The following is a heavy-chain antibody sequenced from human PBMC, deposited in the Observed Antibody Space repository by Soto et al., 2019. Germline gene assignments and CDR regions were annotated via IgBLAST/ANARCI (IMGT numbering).Heavy chain of an antibody. Sequence: ASVKVSCKASGYTFTVYGMSWVRQAPGKGLEWMGWISAYNGNTNYAQKLQGRVTMTTDTSTSTAYMELSSLRSDDTAVYYCARLLRDLRFLEWLTYGDAFDIWGQGTMVTVSS. J-gene: IGHJ3*02. CDR3: ARLLRDLRFLEWLTYGDAFDI. CDR1: GYTFTVYG. CDR2: ISAYNGNT. V-gene: IGHV1-18*01. D-gene: IGHD3-3*01.